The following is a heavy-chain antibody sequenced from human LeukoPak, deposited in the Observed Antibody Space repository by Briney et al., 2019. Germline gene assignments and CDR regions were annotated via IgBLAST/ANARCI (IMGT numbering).Heavy chain of an antibody. CDR2: VNPNSGGT. D-gene: IGHD3-9*01. J-gene: IGHJ4*02. CDR1: GYTFTGYY. V-gene: IGHV1-2*02. Sequence: ASVKVSCKASGYTFTGYYMHLVRQAPGQGLEWMGWVNPNSGGTNYAQKFQGRVTMTRDTSISTVYMELNRLTSDDTAVYYCARVMAYSDILTGYYFDYWGQGTLVTVSS. CDR3: ARVMAYSDILTGYYFDY.